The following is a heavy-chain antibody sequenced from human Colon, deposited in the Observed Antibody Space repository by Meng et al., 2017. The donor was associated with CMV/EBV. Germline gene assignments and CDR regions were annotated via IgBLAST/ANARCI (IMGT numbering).Heavy chain of an antibody. Sequence: GGSLRLSCAASGFTFSSYSMNRVRQAPGKGLEWVSSISSSSSYIYYADSVKGRFTISRDNAKNSLYLQMNSLRAEDTAVYYCARAGYDPSYYYYYGMDVWGQGTTVTVSS. CDR2: ISSSSSYI. CDR1: GFTFSSYS. V-gene: IGHV3-21*01. J-gene: IGHJ6*02. D-gene: IGHD5-12*01. CDR3: ARAGYDPSYYYYYGMDV.